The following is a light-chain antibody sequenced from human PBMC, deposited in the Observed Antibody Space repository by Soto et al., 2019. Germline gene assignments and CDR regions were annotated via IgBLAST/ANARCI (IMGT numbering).Light chain of an antibody. J-gene: IGLJ2*01. Sequence: QAVVTQPPSASGTPGQSDTISCSGSSSNIGSNTVNWYQQLPGTAPKLLIYSNNQRPSGVPDRFSGSKSGTSASLAISGLQSEDEADYYCAAWYDSLNGPGVVFGGGTKLTVL. CDR3: AAWYDSLNGPGVV. CDR1: SSNIGSNT. CDR2: SNN. V-gene: IGLV1-44*01.